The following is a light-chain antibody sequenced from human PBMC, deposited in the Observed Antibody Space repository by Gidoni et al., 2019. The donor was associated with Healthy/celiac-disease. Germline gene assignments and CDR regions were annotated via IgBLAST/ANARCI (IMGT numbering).Light chain of an antibody. CDR1: QSVSSC. V-gene: IGKV3-11*01. CDR2: DAS. J-gene: IGKJ3*01. CDR3: QQRSNWPPMT. Sequence: EIVLTQSPATLSLSPGERATLSCRASQSVSSCLAWYQQKPGKAPRLLIYDASNRATGIPARFSGSGSGTDFTLTISSLEPEDFAVYYCQQRSNWPPMTFXHXTKVDIK.